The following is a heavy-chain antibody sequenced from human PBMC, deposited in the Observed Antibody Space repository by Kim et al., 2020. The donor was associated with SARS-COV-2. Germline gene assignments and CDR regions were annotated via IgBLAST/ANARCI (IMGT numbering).Heavy chain of an antibody. CDR3: ARGRGGTGAVFDY. Sequence: YADSVKGRFTISTNNSKNTVYLQMHSLSVEDAAVYFGARGRGGTGAVFDYWGQGTLVTVSS. D-gene: IGHD3-16*01. V-gene: IGHV3-53*01. J-gene: IGHJ4*02.